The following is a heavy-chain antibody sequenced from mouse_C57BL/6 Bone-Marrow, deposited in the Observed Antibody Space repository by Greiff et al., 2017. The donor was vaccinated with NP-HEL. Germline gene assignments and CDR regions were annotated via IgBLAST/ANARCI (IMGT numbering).Heavy chain of an antibody. CDR3: AKRGRGFAY. J-gene: IGHJ3*01. Sequence: QVQLKQPGAELVKPGASVKLSCKASGYTFTSYWMQWVKQRPGQGLEWIGEIDPSDSYTNYNQKFKGKATLTVDTSSSTAYMQLSSLTSEDSAVYYCAKRGRGFAYWGQGTLVTVSA. CDR1: GYTFTSYW. V-gene: IGHV1-50*01. D-gene: IGHD4-1*01. CDR2: IDPSDSYT.